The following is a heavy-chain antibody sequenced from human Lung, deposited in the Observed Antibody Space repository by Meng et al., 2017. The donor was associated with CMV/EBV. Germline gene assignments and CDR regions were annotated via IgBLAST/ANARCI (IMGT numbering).Heavy chain of an antibody. J-gene: IGHJ6*02. V-gene: IGHV1-2*02. CDR1: GYTFTGYY. Sequence: ASVXVSCKASGYTFTGYYMHWVRQAPGQGLEWMGWINPNSGTTNYAQKFQGRVTMTRDTSISTAYMELSRLRSDDTAVYYCARDLRPGTTIFGVRSVHYGMDVWGQGTTVTFSS. CDR3: ARDLRPGTTIFGVRSVHYGMDV. D-gene: IGHD3-3*01. CDR2: INPNSGTT.